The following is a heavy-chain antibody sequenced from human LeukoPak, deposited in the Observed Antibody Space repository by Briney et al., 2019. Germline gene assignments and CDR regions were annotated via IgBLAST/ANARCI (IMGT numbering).Heavy chain of an antibody. CDR3: ARGGPGGSGSYYNIDY. J-gene: IGHJ4*02. Sequence: GASVKVSCKASGYTFTGYYMHWVQQAPGQGLEWMGRINPNSGGTNYAQKFQGRVTMTRDTSISTAYMELSRLRSDDTAVYYCARGGPGGSGSYYNIDYWGQGTLVTVSS. V-gene: IGHV1-2*06. CDR2: INPNSGGT. CDR1: GYTFTGYY. D-gene: IGHD3-10*01.